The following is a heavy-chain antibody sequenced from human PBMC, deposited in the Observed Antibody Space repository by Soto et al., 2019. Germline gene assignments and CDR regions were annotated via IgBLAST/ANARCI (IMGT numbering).Heavy chain of an antibody. CDR1: GGSISSYY. CDR2: IYYSGST. J-gene: IGHJ4*02. V-gene: IGHV4-59*08. Sequence: SETLSLTCTVSGGSISSYYWSWIRQPPGKGLEWIGYIYYSGSTNYNPSLKSRVTISVDTSKNQFSLKLSSVTAADTAVYYCARHPFPGYCSGGSCYYFDYWGQGTLVTVSS. CDR3: ARHPFPGYCSGGSCYYFDY. D-gene: IGHD2-15*01.